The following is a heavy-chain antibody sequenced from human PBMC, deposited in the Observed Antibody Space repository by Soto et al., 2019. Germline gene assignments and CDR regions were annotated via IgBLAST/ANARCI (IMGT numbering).Heavy chain of an antibody. CDR1: GYIFNGYG. D-gene: IGHD3-9*01. J-gene: IGHJ3*02. V-gene: IGHV1-18*01. Sequence: QVQLVQSGAEVKRPGASVKVSCKASGYIFNGYGITWVRQAPGQGLEWRGWISPYDDNTNYAQKLQGRVTMTTDTSTSTAYMELRSLRSDDTAVYYCARDRSVTGYDAFDIWGQGTMVTVSS. CDR3: ARDRSVTGYDAFDI. CDR2: ISPYDDNT.